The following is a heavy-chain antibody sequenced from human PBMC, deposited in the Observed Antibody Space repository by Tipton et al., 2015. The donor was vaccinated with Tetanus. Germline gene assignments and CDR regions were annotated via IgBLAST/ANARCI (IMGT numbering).Heavy chain of an antibody. CDR1: GGSISSYY. CDR3: ARDYIVGASGAYWFDP. V-gene: IGHV4-59*01. J-gene: IGHJ5*02. Sequence: GLVKPSETLSLTCTVSGGSISSYYWSWIRQPAGKGLEWIGYIYYSGSTNYNPSLKSRVTISVDTSKNQFSLKLSSVTAADTAVYYCARDYIVGASGAYWFDPWGQGTLVTVSS. CDR2: IYYSGST. D-gene: IGHD1-26*01.